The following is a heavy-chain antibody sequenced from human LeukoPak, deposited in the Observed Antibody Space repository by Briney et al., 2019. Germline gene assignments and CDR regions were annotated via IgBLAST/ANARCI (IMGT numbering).Heavy chain of an antibody. CDR1: GGSISSYY. J-gene: IGHJ6*03. CDR3: ASRRGWGYYYMDV. CDR2: IYYSGST. D-gene: IGHD6-19*01. Sequence: SSETLSLTCTVSGGSISSYYWSWIRQPPGKGLEWIGYIYYSGSTNYNPSLKSRVTISVDTSKNQFSLKLSSVTAADTAVYYCASRRGWGYYYMDVWGKGTTVTISS. V-gene: IGHV4-59*01.